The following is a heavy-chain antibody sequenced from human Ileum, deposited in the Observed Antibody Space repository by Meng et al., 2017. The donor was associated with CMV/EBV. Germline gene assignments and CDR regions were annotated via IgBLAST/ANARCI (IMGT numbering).Heavy chain of an antibody. Sequence: VASCFTLKGAWMNWERPAPGQGLEWVGRVKSASAGGAADAAAPVKGRFTVSREDSRKTVHLQMDNLNIEDTAVYYCTTGWDQYFDFWGQGALVTVSS. CDR2: VKSASAGGAA. J-gene: IGHJ4*02. CDR1: CFTLKGAW. V-gene: IGHV3-15*07. D-gene: IGHD1-26*01. CDR3: TTGWDQYFDF.